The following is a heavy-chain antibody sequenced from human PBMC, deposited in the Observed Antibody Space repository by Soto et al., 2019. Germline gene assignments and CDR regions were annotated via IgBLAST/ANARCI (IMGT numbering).Heavy chain of an antibody. J-gene: IGHJ6*02. CDR3: ACDRGVVDNYYYYGMDV. Sequence: GASVKVSCKASGDSFRSYSLSWVRQAPGQGLEWIGGFIPIFGTPHYAQNFQGRLTISADESTSTVSMDLSSLRSEDTAVYYCACDRGVVDNYYYYGMDVWGQGSTVTVS. CDR1: GDSFRSYS. D-gene: IGHD3-22*01. CDR2: FIPIFGTP. V-gene: IGHV1-69*13.